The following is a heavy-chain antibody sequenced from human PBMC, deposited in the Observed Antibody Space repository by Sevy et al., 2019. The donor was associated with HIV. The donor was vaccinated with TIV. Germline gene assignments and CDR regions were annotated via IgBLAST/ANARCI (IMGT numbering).Heavy chain of an antibody. V-gene: IGHV1-69*13. Sequence: SVKVSCKASGGTFSSYAISWVRQAPGQGLEWMGGIIPIFGTANYAQKFQGRVTITADESTSTAYMELSSLRSEDTAVYYCAREVRAARPGDYYYYGMDVWGQGTTVTVSS. CDR3: AREVRAARPGDYYYYGMDV. CDR2: IIPIFGTA. D-gene: IGHD6-6*01. J-gene: IGHJ6*02. CDR1: GGTFSSYA.